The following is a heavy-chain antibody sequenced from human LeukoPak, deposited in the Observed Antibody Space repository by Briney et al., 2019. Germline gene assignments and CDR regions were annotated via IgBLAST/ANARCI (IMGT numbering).Heavy chain of an antibody. CDR3: VRDRELTY. V-gene: IGHV4-59*01. CDR2: IYNSGSST. J-gene: IGHJ4*02. Sequence: PSETLSPTCTVSGGSISIYYWNWIRQPPGKGLEWIGYIYNSGSSTIYNPSLKSRVTISVDTSKNQFSLRLSSVTAADTAVYFCVRDRELTYWGQGTLVTVSS. CDR1: GGSISIYY. D-gene: IGHD3-10*01.